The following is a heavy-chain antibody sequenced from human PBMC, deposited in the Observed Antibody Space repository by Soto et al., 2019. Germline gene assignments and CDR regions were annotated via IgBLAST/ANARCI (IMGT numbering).Heavy chain of an antibody. CDR1: GFTFSSYA. J-gene: IGHJ3*02. CDR2: ISGSGGST. V-gene: IGHV3-23*01. D-gene: IGHD2-2*01. Sequence: GGSLRLSCAASGFTFSSYAMSWVRQAPGKGLEWVSAISGSGGSTYYADSVKGRFTISRDNSKNTLYLQMNSLRAEDTAVYYCAKGGGVVVPAERAFDIWGQGTMVTVSS. CDR3: AKGGGVVVPAERAFDI.